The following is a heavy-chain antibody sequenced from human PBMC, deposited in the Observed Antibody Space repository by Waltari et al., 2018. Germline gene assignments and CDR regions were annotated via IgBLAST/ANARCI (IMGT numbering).Heavy chain of an antibody. Sequence: EVQLLESGGGLVQPGGSLRLSCAASGFTFSSYAMSWVRQAPGKGLEWVSAISGSGGSTYYADAVKGRFTISRDNSKNTLYLQMNSLRAEDTAVYYCAKCRSIRGGMYYWGQGTLVTVSS. J-gene: IGHJ4*02. CDR2: ISGSGGST. CDR3: AKCRSIRGGMYY. V-gene: IGHV3-23*01. CDR1: GFTFSSYA. D-gene: IGHD3-10*01.